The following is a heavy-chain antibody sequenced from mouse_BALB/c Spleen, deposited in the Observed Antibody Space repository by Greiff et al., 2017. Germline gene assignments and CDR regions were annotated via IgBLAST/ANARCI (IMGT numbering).Heavy chain of an antibody. CDR1: GDSITSGY. Sequence: EVKLMESGPSLVKPSQTLSLTCSVTGDSITSGYWNWIRKFPGNKLEYMGYISYSGSTYYNPSLKSRISITRDTSKNQYYLQLNSVTTEDTATYYCARRYDYDDGFAYWGQGTLVTVSA. V-gene: IGHV3-8*02. J-gene: IGHJ3*01. CDR2: ISYSGST. CDR3: ARRYDYDDGFAY. D-gene: IGHD2-4*01.